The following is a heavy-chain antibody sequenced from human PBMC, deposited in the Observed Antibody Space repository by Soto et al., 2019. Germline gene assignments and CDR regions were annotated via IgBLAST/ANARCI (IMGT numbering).Heavy chain of an antibody. J-gene: IGHJ3*01. CDR2: INTDGSST. D-gene: IGHD2-15*01. V-gene: IGHV3-74*01. CDR1: GFSLSGYW. CDR3: ARSPGGFYID. Sequence: PGGSLRLSCAASGFSLSGYWMHWVRQAPGKGLVWVSRINTDGSSTNYADSVKGRFTISRDNAKNTVYLQMNSLRAEDTAVYYCARSPGGFYIDWGQGTMVTVSS.